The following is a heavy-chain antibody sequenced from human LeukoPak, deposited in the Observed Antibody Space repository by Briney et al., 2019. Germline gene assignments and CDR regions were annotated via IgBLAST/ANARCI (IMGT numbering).Heavy chain of an antibody. V-gene: IGHV3-30*18. CDR3: GKDWVRGNSYYIDY. D-gene: IGHD4-23*01. J-gene: IGHJ4*02. Sequence: TGGSLRLSCVASGFTFSGSGMHWVRQTPGKGLECVALISNDGINKDYGDSVKGRFTISRDNSKNTLYLQMDSLSTDDSGVYYCGKDWVRGNSYYIDYWGQGTQVIVSS. CDR2: ISNDGINK. CDR1: GFTFSGSG.